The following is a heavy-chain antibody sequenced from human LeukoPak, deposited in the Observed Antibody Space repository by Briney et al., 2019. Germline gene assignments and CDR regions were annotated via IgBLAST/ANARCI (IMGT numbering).Heavy chain of an antibody. CDR2: INHSGST. D-gene: IGHD6-13*01. J-gene: IGHJ3*02. V-gene: IGHV4-34*01. Sequence: NASETLSLTCAVYGGSFSGYYWSWIRQPPGKGLEWIGEINHSGSTNYNPSLKSRVTMSVDTSKNQFSLKLSSVTAADTAVYYCARDRVDSSWYDAFDIWGQGTMVTVSS. CDR1: GGSFSGYY. CDR3: ARDRVDSSWYDAFDI.